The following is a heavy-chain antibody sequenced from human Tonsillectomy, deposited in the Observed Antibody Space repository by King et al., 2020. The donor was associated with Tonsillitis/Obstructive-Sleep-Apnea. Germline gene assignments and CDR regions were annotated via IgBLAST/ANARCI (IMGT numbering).Heavy chain of an antibody. V-gene: IGHV4-31*01. CDR3: AGTKTYGDYRFDY. J-gene: IGHJ4*02. CDR2: IYYSGST. Sequence: LQLQESGPGLVKPSQTLSLTCTVSGGSIISGGYYWSWIRQHPGKGLEWIWYIYYSGSTYYNPSLKSLVTISVDTSKNQFSLKLSSVTAADTAVYYCAGTKTYGDYRFDYWGQGTLVTVSS. D-gene: IGHD4-17*01. CDR1: GGSIISGGYY.